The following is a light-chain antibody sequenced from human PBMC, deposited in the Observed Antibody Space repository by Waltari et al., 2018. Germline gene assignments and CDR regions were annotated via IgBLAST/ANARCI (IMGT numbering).Light chain of an antibody. CDR3: QQDYSYPHT. J-gene: IGKJ2*01. CDR1: QDIIND. Sequence: AAQMTQSPYSLSASVGHRVTITCRASQDIINDLGWFQQKPGKAPKLQIDEASILPSGVPSRFSGSGSGTYFTLTISSLEPDDSATYYCQQDYSYPHTFGQGTKLEI. CDR2: EAS. V-gene: IGKV1-6*01.